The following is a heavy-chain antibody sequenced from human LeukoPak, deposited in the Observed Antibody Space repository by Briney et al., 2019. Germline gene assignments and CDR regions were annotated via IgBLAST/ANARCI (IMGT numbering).Heavy chain of an antibody. CDR2: IYHSGST. V-gene: IGHV4-38-2*02. CDR3: ASRARSYYYDSSGYYRIDY. J-gene: IGHJ4*02. Sequence: SETLSLTCTVSGYSISSGYYWGWIRQPPGKGLEWIGSIYHSGSTYYNPSLKSRVTISVDTSKNQFSLKLSSVTAADTAVYYCASRARSYYYDSSGYYRIDYWGQGTLVTVSS. CDR1: GYSISSGYY. D-gene: IGHD3-22*01.